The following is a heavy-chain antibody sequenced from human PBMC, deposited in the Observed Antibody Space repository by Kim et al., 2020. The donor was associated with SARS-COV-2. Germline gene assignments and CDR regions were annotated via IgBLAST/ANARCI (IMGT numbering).Heavy chain of an antibody. CDR2: ISSSSSTI. D-gene: IGHD5-18*01. J-gene: IGHJ4*02. CDR1: GFTFSSYS. Sequence: GGSLRLSCAASGFTFSSYSMNWVRQAPGKGLEWVSYISSSSSTIYYADSVKGRFTISRDNAKNSLYLQMNSLRAEDTAVYYCARGNPWLPDYFDYWGQGTLVTVSS. V-gene: IGHV3-48*04. CDR3: ARGNPWLPDYFDY.